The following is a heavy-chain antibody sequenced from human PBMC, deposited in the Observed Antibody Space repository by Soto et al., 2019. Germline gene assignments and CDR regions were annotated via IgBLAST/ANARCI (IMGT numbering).Heavy chain of an antibody. J-gene: IGHJ5*01. Sequence: SETLSLTCTVSGGSISSYYWSWIRQPPGKGLEWIGYIYYSGSTNYNPSLKSRVTISVDTSKNQFSLKLSSVTAADTAVYYCARFNWNRWFDSWGQGTLVTVSS. V-gene: IGHV4-59*01. CDR3: ARFNWNRWFDS. CDR1: GGSISSYY. D-gene: IGHD1-1*01. CDR2: IYYSGST.